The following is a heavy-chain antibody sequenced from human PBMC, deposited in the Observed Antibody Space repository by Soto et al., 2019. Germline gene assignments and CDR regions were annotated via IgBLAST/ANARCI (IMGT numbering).Heavy chain of an antibody. CDR2: INAGNGNT. J-gene: IGHJ1*01. Sequence: ASVKVSCKASGISFIDYSILWVRQAPGQSLEWLGWINAGNGNTKYSHKFQDRVTITCDTSATTTYMVLRSLRSEDPALFYCARSAKKTWLPDFWGQGTLVTVSS. V-gene: IGHV1-3*01. D-gene: IGHD5-12*01. CDR3: ARSAKKTWLPDF. CDR1: GISFIDYS.